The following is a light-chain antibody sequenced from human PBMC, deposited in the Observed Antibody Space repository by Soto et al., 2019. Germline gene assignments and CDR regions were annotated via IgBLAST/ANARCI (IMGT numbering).Light chain of an antibody. Sequence: EIVMTQSPAPLSVSPGERATLSCRASQSVSSNLAWYQQKPGQAPRLIIYGASTRATGIPARFSGSGSGTEFTLTISSLQSEDVAVYYCQQRSNWPPTLGQGTRLEIK. CDR3: QQRSNWPPT. J-gene: IGKJ5*01. V-gene: IGKV3-15*01. CDR1: QSVSSN. CDR2: GAS.